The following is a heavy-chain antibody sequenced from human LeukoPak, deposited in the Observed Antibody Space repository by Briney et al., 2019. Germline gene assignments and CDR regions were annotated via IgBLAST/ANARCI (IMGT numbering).Heavy chain of an antibody. Sequence: SETLSLTCTVSGGSIGTYSWTWIRQPPGKGLEWIGYIYYSGTTNYNPSLKSRVTISVDTSKNQFSLKLSSVTAADTAVYYCARGVYIAAAQYAYWGRGTLVTVSS. CDR3: ARGVYIAAAQYAY. J-gene: IGHJ4*02. V-gene: IGHV4-59*01. CDR1: GGSIGTYS. D-gene: IGHD6-13*01. CDR2: IYYSGTT.